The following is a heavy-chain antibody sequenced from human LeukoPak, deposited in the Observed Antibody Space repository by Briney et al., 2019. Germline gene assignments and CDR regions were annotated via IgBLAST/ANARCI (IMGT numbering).Heavy chain of an antibody. J-gene: IGHJ3*02. CDR3: AREGMATITRDAFDI. D-gene: IGHD5-24*01. CDR2: INPNSGGT. Sequence: ASVKVSCKASGYTFTGYYMHWVRQAPGQGLEWMGRINPNSGGTNYAQKFQGRVTMTTDTSTSTAYMELRSLRSDDTAVYYCAREGMATITRDAFDIWGQGTMVTVSS. CDR1: GYTFTGYY. V-gene: IGHV1-2*06.